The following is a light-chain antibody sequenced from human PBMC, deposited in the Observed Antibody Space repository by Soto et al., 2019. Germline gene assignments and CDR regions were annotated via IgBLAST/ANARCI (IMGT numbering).Light chain of an antibody. V-gene: IGLV2-8*01. CDR1: SSDVGGYNY. Sequence: QSALTQPPSVSGSPGQSVAISCTGTSSDVGGYNYVSWYQQHPGKAPRLMIYDVTKRPSGVPDRFSGSKSGNTASLTVSGLQAEDAADYYCTSYAGSESDVFGSGTKLTVL. CDR2: DVT. J-gene: IGLJ1*01. CDR3: TSYAGSESDV.